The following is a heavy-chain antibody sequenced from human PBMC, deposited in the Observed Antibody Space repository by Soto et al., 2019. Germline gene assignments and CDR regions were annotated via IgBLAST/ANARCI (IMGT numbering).Heavy chain of an antibody. CDR1: GGTFSSYT. CDR2: IIPILGIA. J-gene: IGHJ4*02. V-gene: IGHV1-69*02. CDR3: ARGGVGGSGSYSPY. Sequence: QVQLVQSGAEVKKPGSSVKVSCKASGGTFSSYTISWVRQAPGQGLEWMGRIIPILGIANYAQKFQGRVTLTADKSTSTAYMELSSLRSEDTAVYYCARGGVGGSGSYSPYWGQGTLVTVSS. D-gene: IGHD3-10*01.